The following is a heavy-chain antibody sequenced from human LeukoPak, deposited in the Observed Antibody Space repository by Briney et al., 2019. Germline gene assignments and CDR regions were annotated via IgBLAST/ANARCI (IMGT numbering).Heavy chain of an antibody. Sequence: ASVKVSCKASGYTFTSYGISWVRQAPGQGLEWMGWISAYNGNTNYAQKLQGRVTITTDTSTSTAYMELRSLRSDDTAVYYCASSIVVEAYYYGMDVWGQGTTVTASS. CDR1: GYTFTSYG. D-gene: IGHD2-21*01. J-gene: IGHJ6*02. CDR3: ASSIVVEAYYYGMDV. CDR2: ISAYNGNT. V-gene: IGHV1-18*01.